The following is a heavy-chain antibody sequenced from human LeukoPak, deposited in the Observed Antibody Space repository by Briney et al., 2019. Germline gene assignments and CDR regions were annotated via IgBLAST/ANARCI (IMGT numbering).Heavy chain of an antibody. V-gene: IGHV1-2*02. D-gene: IGHD6-6*01. Sequence: GASVKVSFKASGYTFTCYYMHWVRQAPGQGLEWMGWINPNSGGTNYAQKFQGRVTMTRDTSISTAYMELSRLRSDDTAVYYCARVRYSSSSGYYFDYWGQGTLVTVSS. CDR2: INPNSGGT. CDR1: GYTFTCYY. J-gene: IGHJ4*02. CDR3: ARVRYSSSSGYYFDY.